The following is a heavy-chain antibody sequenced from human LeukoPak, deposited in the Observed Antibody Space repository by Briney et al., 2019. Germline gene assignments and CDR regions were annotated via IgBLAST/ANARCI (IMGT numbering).Heavy chain of an antibody. D-gene: IGHD3-10*01. CDR3: AREPITMVRGVIMRYYYYGMDV. J-gene: IGHJ6*02. CDR1: GGTFSSYA. V-gene: IGHV1-69*04. Sequence: SVKVSCKASGGTFSSYAISWVRPAPGQGLEWMGRIIPILGIANYAQKFQGRVTITADKSTSTAYMELSSLRSEDTAVYYCAREPITMVRGVIMRYYYYGMDVWGQGTTVTVSS. CDR2: IIPILGIA.